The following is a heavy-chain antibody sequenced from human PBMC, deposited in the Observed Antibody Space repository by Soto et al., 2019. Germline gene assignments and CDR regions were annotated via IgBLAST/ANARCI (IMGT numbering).Heavy chain of an antibody. CDR2: IWYDGSNK. V-gene: IGHV3-33*01. CDR3: ARDRRSSPGGAFDI. J-gene: IGHJ3*02. CDR1: GFTFSSYA. Sequence: PGGSLRLSCAASGFTFSSYAMHWVRQAPGKGLEWVAVIWYDGSNKYSADSVKGRFTISRDNSKNTLYLQMNSLRAEDTAVYYCARDRRSSPGGAFDIWGQGTMVTVPS. D-gene: IGHD6-13*01.